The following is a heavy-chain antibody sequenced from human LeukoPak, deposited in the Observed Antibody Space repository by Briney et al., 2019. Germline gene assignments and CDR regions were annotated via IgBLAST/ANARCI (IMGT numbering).Heavy chain of an antibody. J-gene: IGHJ4*02. CDR1: GYTFSAYY. V-gene: IGHV1-2*02. CDR3: ARARTGDYSNFDY. CDR2: INPNSGGT. D-gene: IGHD4-17*01. Sequence: GASVKVSCKASGYTFSAYYMHWVRQAPGQGLEWMGWINPNSGGTNYAQKFQGRVTMTRDTSISTAYMELSRLRSDDTAVYHCARARTGDYSNFDYWGQGTLVTVSS.